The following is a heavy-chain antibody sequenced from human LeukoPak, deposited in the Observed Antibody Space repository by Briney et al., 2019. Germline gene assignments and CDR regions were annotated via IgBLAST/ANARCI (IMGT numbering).Heavy chain of an antibody. J-gene: IGHJ4*02. V-gene: IGHV3-7*01. CDR3: VRDGGTTGYDLLDH. CDR1: GFTFRSYW. Sequence: GGSLRLSCAASGFTFRSYWMSWVRQAPGKGLEWVANINQDGSEKYHVDSVKGRFTISRDNAKNSVYLQMNSLTAEDTAVYYCVRDGGTTGYDLLDHWGQGTLLTVSS. D-gene: IGHD5-12*01. CDR2: INQDGSEK.